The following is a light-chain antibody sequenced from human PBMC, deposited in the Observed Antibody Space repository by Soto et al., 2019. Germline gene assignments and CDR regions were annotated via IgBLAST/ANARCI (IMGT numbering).Light chain of an antibody. CDR3: QQYNTYSSWT. CDR2: GAS. Sequence: IQMTQSPSSLSASVGDRVTISCRASQGIGNALGWYQQKPGKPPKVLIYGASNLQSGVPSRLSGSGSGTEFTLTISSLQADDFATYYCQQYNTYSSWTFGQGTKVDIK. CDR1: QGIGNA. J-gene: IGKJ1*01. V-gene: IGKV1-17*01.